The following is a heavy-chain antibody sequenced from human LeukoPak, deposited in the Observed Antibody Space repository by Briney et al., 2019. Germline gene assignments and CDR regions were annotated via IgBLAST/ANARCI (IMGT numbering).Heavy chain of an antibody. CDR2: ISAYNGNT. D-gene: IGHD3-22*01. CDR1: GYTFTSYG. Sequence: ASVKVSCKASGYTFTSYGISWVRQAPGQGLEWMGWISAYNGNTNYAQKLQGRVTMTTDTSTSTAYMELRSLRSDDTAVYYCARWGYYYDSSGYHYYYYYYMDVWGKGTTVTVSS. CDR3: ARWGYYYDSSGYHYYYYYYMDV. V-gene: IGHV1-18*01. J-gene: IGHJ6*03.